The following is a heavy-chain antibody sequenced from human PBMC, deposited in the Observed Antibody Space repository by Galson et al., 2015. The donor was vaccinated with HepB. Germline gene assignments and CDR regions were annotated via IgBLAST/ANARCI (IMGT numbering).Heavy chain of an antibody. CDR1: GFTFSSYA. J-gene: IGHJ4*02. CDR3: AKGRYQLLCLDY. D-gene: IGHD2-2*01. Sequence: SLRLSCAASGFTFSSYAMSWVRQAPGKGLEWVAVISYDGSNKYYADSVKGRFTISRDNSKNTLYLQMNSLRAEDTAVYYCAKGRYQLLCLDYWGQGTLVTVSS. V-gene: IGHV3-30*18. CDR2: ISYDGSNK.